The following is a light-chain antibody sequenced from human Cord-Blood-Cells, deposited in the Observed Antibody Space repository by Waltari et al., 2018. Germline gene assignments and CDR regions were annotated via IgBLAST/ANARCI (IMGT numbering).Light chain of an antibody. CDR1: QGISSY. J-gene: IGKJ2*03. CDR3: QQYYSYPYS. Sequence: AIRMTQSPSSFSASTGDRVTITCRASQGISSYLAWYKQKPGKAPKLLIYATSTLQIGVPSRFSGSGSGTDFTLTISCLQSEDFATYYCQQYYSYPYSFGQGTKLEIK. V-gene: IGKV1-8*01. CDR2: ATS.